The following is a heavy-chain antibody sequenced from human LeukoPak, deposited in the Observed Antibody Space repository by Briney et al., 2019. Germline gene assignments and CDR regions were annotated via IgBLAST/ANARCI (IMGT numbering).Heavy chain of an antibody. CDR2: ISAYNGNT. J-gene: IGHJ4*02. CDR3: ARVSSDYGDYVFDY. CDR1: GYTFTSYG. D-gene: IGHD4-17*01. Sequence: EASVKVSCKASGYTFTSYGISWVRQAPGQGLEWMGWISAYNGNTNYAQKLQGRVTMTTDTSTSTAYMELRSLRSDDTAVYYCARVSSDYGDYVFDYWGQGTLVTVSS. V-gene: IGHV1-18*01.